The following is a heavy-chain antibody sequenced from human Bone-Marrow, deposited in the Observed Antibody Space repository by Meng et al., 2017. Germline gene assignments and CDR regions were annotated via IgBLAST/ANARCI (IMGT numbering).Heavy chain of an antibody. V-gene: IGHV1-69*05. CDR3: ARKAGNCISTTCYSLDY. Sequence: SVKVSCKALGGIFSNYVIGWVRQAPGQGLEWMGGINAVFGATNYAQKFQGRVTITTDESTSTVYMELTRLTSEDTAVYFCARKAGNCISTTCYSLDYWGQGTLVTVSS. D-gene: IGHD2-2*01. CDR2: INAVFGAT. J-gene: IGHJ4*02. CDR1: GGIFSNYV.